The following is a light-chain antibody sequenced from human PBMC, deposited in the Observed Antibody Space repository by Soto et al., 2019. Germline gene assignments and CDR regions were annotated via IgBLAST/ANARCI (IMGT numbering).Light chain of an antibody. Sequence: VMTQAPATLSVSPGEGATLSCRASQTVNNNVAWYQLKDGQVPRLLIYGASTRATDIPARFSGSGSGTEFTLTISSLEPEDFAVYYCQQRSNWPRTFGPGTKVDIK. CDR1: QTVNNN. J-gene: IGKJ3*01. CDR2: GAS. V-gene: IGKV3-11*01. CDR3: QQRSNWPRT.